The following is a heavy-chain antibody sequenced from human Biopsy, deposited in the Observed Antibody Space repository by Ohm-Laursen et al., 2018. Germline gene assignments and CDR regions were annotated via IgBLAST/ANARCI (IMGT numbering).Heavy chain of an antibody. J-gene: IGHJ3*02. D-gene: IGHD1-26*01. V-gene: IGHV4-61*05. CDR1: GGSISNNNYY. CDR3: ARVEAGTYDALDI. Sequence: SDTLSLTCTVSGGSISNNNYYWGWIRQPPGKGLEWIGYIYYSGGTKYNPSLASRVTFSVDMSKSQFSLKLYSVTAADTAVYYCARVEAGTYDALDIWGQGTLVAVSA. CDR2: IYYSGGT.